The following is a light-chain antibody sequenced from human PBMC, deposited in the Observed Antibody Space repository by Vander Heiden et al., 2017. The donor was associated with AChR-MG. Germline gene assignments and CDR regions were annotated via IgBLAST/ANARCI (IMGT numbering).Light chain of an antibody. CDR3: SSDAGNKNLA. V-gene: IGLV2-23*02. CDR2: EVK. CDR1: SSDGGSNEL. Sequence: QSALTPPASVSGSPGPSITVSCRGDSSDGGSNELGSEYKQDPGKAPKFMVYEVKKRPSGVCNRCSGSKAGNTASLTISGLQAEDEDDYFCSSDAGNKNLAFGGGTKVTVL. J-gene: IGLJ2*01.